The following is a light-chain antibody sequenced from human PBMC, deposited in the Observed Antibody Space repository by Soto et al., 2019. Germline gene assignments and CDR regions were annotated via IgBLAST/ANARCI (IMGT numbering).Light chain of an antibody. CDR2: TTS. V-gene: IGKV1-39*01. J-gene: IGKJ3*01. CDR3: QQIYSTPFT. CDR1: QSISSY. Sequence: DIQMSQSPASLSASVGDRVSITCRASQSISSYLNWYQQKPGKSPKLLIFTTSSLQSGVPSRFSGRGSGTDFTLTISNLQPEDFATYYCQQIYSTPFTFGPGTKVDLK.